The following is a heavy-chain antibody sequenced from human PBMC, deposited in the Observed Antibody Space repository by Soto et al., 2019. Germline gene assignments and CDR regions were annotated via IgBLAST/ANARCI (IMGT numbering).Heavy chain of an antibody. Sequence: PGGSLRLSCAASGFTFSSYGMHWVRQAPGKGLEWVAVISYDGSNKYYADSVKGRFTISRDNSKNTLYLQMNSLRAEDTAVYYCAKDTVYYTIFGVVNQSWHIGGYGMDVWGQGTTVTVSS. D-gene: IGHD3-3*01. V-gene: IGHV3-30*18. CDR2: ISYDGSNK. CDR3: AKDTVYYTIFGVVNQSWHIGGYGMDV. J-gene: IGHJ6*02. CDR1: GFTFSSYG.